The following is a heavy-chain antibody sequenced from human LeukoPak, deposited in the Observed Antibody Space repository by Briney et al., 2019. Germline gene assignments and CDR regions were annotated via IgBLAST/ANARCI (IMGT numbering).Heavy chain of an antibody. CDR2: IYYSGIT. V-gene: IGHV4-59*01. CDR3: ARLSQLTDYGDSGYRTYYFDN. CDR1: GGSISSYY. D-gene: IGHD3-22*01. Sequence: SETLSLTCTVSGGSISSYYWSWIRQPPEKGLEWIGYIYYSGITKYNPSLKSRVTISVATSKNQFSLKLSSVTAADTAVYYCARLSQLTDYGDSGYRTYYFDNWGQGVLVSVSS. J-gene: IGHJ4*02.